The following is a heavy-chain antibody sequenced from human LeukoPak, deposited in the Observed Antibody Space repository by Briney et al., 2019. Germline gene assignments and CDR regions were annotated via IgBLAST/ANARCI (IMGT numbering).Heavy chain of an antibody. J-gene: IGHJ4*02. CDR3: ARLQVAASRFDY. D-gene: IGHD5-12*01. CDR1: GGSISSSNW. V-gene: IGHV4-4*02. CDR2: IYHSGST. Sequence: PSETLSLTCAVSGGSISSSNWWSWVRQPPGKGLERIGEIYHSGSTNYNPSLKSRVTISVDTSKNQFSLKLSSVTAADTAVYYCARLQVAASRFDYWGQGTLVTVSS.